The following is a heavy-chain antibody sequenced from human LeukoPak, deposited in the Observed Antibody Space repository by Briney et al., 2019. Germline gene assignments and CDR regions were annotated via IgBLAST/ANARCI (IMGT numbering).Heavy chain of an antibody. CDR3: AKDPYSGGYFDF. Sequence: GGSLRLSCAASGFTFSSYAMSWVRQAPGKGLEWVSAISGSGGSTHYADSVKGRFTISRDNSKSTLYLQMNSLRVEDTAVYYCAKDPYSGGYFDFWGQGTLVTVSS. CDR2: ISGSGGST. D-gene: IGHD1-26*01. J-gene: IGHJ4*02. CDR1: GFTFSSYA. V-gene: IGHV3-23*01.